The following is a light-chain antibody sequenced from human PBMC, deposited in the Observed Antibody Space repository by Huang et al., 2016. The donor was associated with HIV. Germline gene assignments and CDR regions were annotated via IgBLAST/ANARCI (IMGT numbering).Light chain of an antibody. CDR3: QQRSNWPMYT. J-gene: IGKJ2*01. CDR2: DAA. V-gene: IGKV3-11*01. Sequence: EIVLTQSPATLSLSPGERATLPCRASQSVSSYLAWYQQQPGQAPRLLIYDAANRATGIPARFSGSGSGTDFTLTISSLEPEDFAVYYCQQRSNWPMYTFGQGTKLEIK. CDR1: QSVSSY.